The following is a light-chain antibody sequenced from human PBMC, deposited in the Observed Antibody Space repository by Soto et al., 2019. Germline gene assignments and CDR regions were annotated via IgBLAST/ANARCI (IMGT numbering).Light chain of an antibody. CDR2: GAS. CDR1: QTVTSNY. Sequence: VLTQSPCTLSLSLGERATLSCRASQTVTSNYLAWYQQKPGQAPMLLIYGASIRATDIPHRVSGSGSGTDFTLTISRLEPDAFALYYCQKYLSLPFTFGQGTKLEIK. CDR3: QKYLSLPFT. J-gene: IGKJ2*01. V-gene: IGKV3-20*01.